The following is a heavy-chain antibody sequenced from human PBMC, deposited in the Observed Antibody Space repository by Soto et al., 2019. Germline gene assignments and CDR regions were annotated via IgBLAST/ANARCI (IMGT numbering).Heavy chain of an antibody. J-gene: IGHJ4*02. Sequence: QVQLQASGPGLVKPSQTLSLTCTVSGGSISSGGYYWSWIRQHPGKGLEWIGYIYYSGSTYYNPSLTSRVTISVDTSKNQCSLKLSSVTAADTAVYYCAVGYCSGGSCYFDCWGQGSLVIVSS. CDR3: AVGYCSGGSCYFDC. CDR1: GGSISSGGYY. D-gene: IGHD2-15*01. CDR2: IYYSGST. V-gene: IGHV4-31*03.